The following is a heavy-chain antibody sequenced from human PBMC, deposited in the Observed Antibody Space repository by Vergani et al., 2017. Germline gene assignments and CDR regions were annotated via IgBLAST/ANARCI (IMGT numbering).Heavy chain of an antibody. V-gene: IGHV1-69*18. CDR2: IIPIFGTA. CDR1: GGTFSSYA. Sequence: QVQLVQSGSEVKKPGSSVKVSCKASGGTFSSYAISWVRQAPGQGLEWMGRIIPIFGTANYAQKFQGRVTITADDSTSTAYMELSSLRSEDTAVYYCAIPTNSSGWYGEIDYWGQGTLVTVSS. J-gene: IGHJ4*02. D-gene: IGHD6-19*01. CDR3: AIPTNSSGWYGEIDY.